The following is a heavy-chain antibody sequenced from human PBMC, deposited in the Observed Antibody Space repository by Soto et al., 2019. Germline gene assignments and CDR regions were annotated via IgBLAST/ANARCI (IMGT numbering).Heavy chain of an antibody. Sequence: SETLSLTCAVYGGSFSGYYWSWIRQPPEKGLEWIGEINHSGSTNYNPSVKSRVTISVDTSKNQFSLKLSSVTAADTAVYYCARGLWAPRFDNWGQGTPVTVS. V-gene: IGHV4-34*01. CDR3: ARGLWAPRFDN. CDR1: GGSFSGYY. D-gene: IGHD3-10*01. CDR2: INHSGST. J-gene: IGHJ4*02.